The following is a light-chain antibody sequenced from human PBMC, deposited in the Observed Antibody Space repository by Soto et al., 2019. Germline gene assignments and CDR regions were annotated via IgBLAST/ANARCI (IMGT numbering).Light chain of an antibody. CDR1: QSISRY. CDR2: SAS. Sequence: DIHMTQSPSSLSASVLDRFTVTCRAGQSISRYLNWYQQRPGKAPKLLIYSASTLQTGVPSRFSGSGSGTDFTLTISSLQPEDFATYYCQQSYNGPFTFGPGTKVDIK. CDR3: QQSYNGPFT. J-gene: IGKJ3*01. V-gene: IGKV1-39*01.